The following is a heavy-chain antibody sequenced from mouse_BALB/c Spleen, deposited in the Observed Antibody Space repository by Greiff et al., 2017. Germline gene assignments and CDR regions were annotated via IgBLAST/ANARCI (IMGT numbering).Heavy chain of an antibody. V-gene: IGHV5-12-2*01. CDR3: ARHPYGNYVGWFAY. J-gene: IGHJ3*01. CDR2: ISNGGGST. CDR1: GFTFSSYT. Sequence: EVMLVESGGGLVQPGGSLKLSCGASGFTFSSYTMSWVRQTPEKRLEWVAYISNGGGSTYYPDTVKGRFTISRDNAKNTLYLQMSSLKSEDTAMYYCARHPYGNYVGWFAYWGQGTLVTVSA. D-gene: IGHD2-1*01.